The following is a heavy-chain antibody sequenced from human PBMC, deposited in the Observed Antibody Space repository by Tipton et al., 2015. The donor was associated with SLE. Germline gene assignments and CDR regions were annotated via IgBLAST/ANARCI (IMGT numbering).Heavy chain of an antibody. Sequence: TLSLTCAVYGESFSGYYWTWIRQPPGKGLEWIGEINHSGSTNYNPSLKTRVTISVDTSMNQFSLKLTSVTAADTAVYYCAGGDMAALDYWGQGTLVIVSS. CDR3: AGGDMAALDY. CDR1: GESFSGYY. V-gene: IGHV4-34*01. J-gene: IGHJ4*02. CDR2: INHSGST. D-gene: IGHD6-13*01.